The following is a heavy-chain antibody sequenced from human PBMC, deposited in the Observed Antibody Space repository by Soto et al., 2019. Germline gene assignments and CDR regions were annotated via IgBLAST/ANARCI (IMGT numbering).Heavy chain of an antibody. CDR3: AQYRYGRDAFDI. J-gene: IGHJ3*02. V-gene: IGHV4-34*01. D-gene: IGHD5-18*01. CDR2: INHSGST. Sequence: QVQLQQWGAGLLKPSETLSLTCAVYGGSFSGYYWSWIRQPPGKGLEWIGEINHSGSTNYNPSLKSRVTISVDTSKNQFSLKLSSVTAADTAVYYCAQYRYGRDAFDIWGQGTMVAVSS. CDR1: GGSFSGYY.